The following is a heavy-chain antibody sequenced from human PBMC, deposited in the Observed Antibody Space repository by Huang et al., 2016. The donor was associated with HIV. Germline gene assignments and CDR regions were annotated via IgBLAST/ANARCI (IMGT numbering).Heavy chain of an antibody. D-gene: IGHD1-1*01. Sequence: QVQLQQWGAGLLKPSETLSLTCAVYGGSFSGYYWSWIRQSPGKGLEWFGEINHKGSTNYNPSIKSRLTISVYTSKNQFSLKLSSVTAADTAVYYCARERMMSWLDDHDAFDIWGQGTMVTVSS. CDR1: GGSFSGYY. CDR3: ARERMMSWLDDHDAFDI. CDR2: INHKGST. V-gene: IGHV4-34*01. J-gene: IGHJ3*02.